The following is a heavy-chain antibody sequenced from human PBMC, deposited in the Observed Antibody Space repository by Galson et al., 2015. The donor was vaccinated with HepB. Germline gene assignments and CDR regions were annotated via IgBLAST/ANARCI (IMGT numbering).Heavy chain of an antibody. V-gene: IGHV3-11*03. J-gene: IGHJ4*01. Sequence: MTWVRQTPGKGLECLSYISSDSSYTKYADSLRGRFTISRDNAKNSLYLQLTNLRVNDTAIYFCARLDWQYYFDYWGHGTLVTVSS. CDR2: ISSDSSYT. D-gene: IGHD3-9*01. CDR3: ARLDWQYYFDY.